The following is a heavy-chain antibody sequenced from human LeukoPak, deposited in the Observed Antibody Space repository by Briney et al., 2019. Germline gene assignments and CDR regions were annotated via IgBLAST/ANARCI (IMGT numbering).Heavy chain of an antibody. V-gene: IGHV3-9*01. CDR3: AKDNSVVVAGTSSFDY. D-gene: IGHD2-15*01. CDR2: ISWNSGSI. CDR1: GFTFDDYA. J-gene: IGHJ4*02. Sequence: GGSLRLSCAASGFTFDDYAMHWVRQAPGKGLEWVSGISWNSGSIGYADSVKGRFTISRDNAKNSLYLQMNSLRAEDTALYYCAKDNSVVVAGTSSFDYWGQGTLVTVSS.